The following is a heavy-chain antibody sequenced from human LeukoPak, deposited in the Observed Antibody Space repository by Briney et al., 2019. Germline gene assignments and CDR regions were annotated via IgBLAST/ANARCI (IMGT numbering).Heavy chain of an antibody. J-gene: IGHJ6*02. CDR3: VRDYQFIQEV. D-gene: IGHD2-2*01. Sequence: GGSLRLSRAASGFTFSSYGMLWVRQAPGKGLMWVSLISTDGKSTRYAESVKGRFTISRDNAKNALYLQMDILRVEDTALYFCVRDYQFIQEVWGQGTTVTVSS. CDR2: ISTDGKST. V-gene: IGHV3-74*01. CDR1: GFTFSSYG.